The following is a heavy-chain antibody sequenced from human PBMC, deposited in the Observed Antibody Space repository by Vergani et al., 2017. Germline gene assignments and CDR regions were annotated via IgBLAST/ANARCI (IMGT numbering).Heavy chain of an antibody. V-gene: IGHV1-46*01. CDR1: GYTFTGYY. CDR2: INPSGGST. D-gene: IGHD2-2*01. J-gene: IGHJ6*02. Sequence: QVQLVQSGAEVKKPGASVKVSCKASGYTFTGYYMHWVRQAPRQGLEWMGIINPSGGSTSYAQKFQGRVTMTSDTPTSTVYMELSSLRSEDTAVYYCARYQLLHYYYYGMDVWGQGTTVTVSS. CDR3: ARYQLLHYYYYGMDV.